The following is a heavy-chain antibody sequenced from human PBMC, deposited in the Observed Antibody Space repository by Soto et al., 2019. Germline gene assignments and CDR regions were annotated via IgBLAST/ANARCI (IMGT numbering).Heavy chain of an antibody. CDR2: FDPEDGET. CDR3: ATARIIPVTMTNNWFDP. V-gene: IGHV1-24*01. CDR1: GYTLTELS. D-gene: IGHD3-22*01. Sequence: ASVKVSCKVSGYTLTELSMHWVRQAPGKGLEWMGGFDPEDGETIYAQKFQGRVTMTEDTSTDTAYMELSSLRSEDTAVYYCATARIIPVTMTNNWFDPWGQGTLVTVSS. J-gene: IGHJ5*02.